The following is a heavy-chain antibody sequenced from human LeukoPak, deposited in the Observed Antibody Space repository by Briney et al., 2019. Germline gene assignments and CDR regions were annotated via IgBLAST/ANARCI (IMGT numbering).Heavy chain of an antibody. Sequence: GGSLRLSCAASGFTVSSNYMSWVRQAPGKGLEWVSVIYSGGSTYYAGSVKGRFTISRDNSKNTLYLQMNSLRAEDTAVYYCARVHGGYSYAFDYWGQGTLVTVSS. CDR3: ARVHGGYSYAFDY. D-gene: IGHD5-18*01. CDR2: IYSGGST. J-gene: IGHJ4*02. V-gene: IGHV3-66*02. CDR1: GFTVSSNY.